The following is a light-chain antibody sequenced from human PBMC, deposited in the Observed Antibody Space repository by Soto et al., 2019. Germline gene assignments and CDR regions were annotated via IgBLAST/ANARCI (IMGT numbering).Light chain of an antibody. V-gene: IGLV2-14*01. CDR1: STDVGAYNY. CDR3: ASYTTVNTLVV. CDR2: EVS. J-gene: IGLJ3*02. Sequence: QSVLTQPASVSGSPGQSITISCTGTSTDVGAYNYVSWYQQYPGKAPKLMIYEVSNRPSGVSNRFSGSKSGNTASLTVSGLQAEDEADYYCASYTTVNTLVVFGGGTKLTVL.